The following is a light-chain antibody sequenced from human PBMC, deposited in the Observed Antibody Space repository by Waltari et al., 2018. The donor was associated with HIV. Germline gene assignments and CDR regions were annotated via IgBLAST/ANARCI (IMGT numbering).Light chain of an antibody. CDR3: CSYAGSREV. J-gene: IGLJ2*01. Sequence: QSALPQPASVSGSPGQSITISCTGTSSVVGGYNLVPWYQQHPGKAPKPRIYEVNKRPSGVSNRFSGSKSGNTASLTISGLQTEDEADYYCCSYAGSREVFGGGTKLTVL. CDR2: EVN. V-gene: IGLV2-23*02. CDR1: SSVVGGYNL.